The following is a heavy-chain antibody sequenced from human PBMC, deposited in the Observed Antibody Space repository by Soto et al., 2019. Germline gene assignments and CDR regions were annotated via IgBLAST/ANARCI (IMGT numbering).Heavy chain of an antibody. V-gene: IGHV1-69*13. J-gene: IGHJ6*02. CDR3: ARDSRFGYYYGMDV. Sequence: VASVKVSCKASGGTFSSYAISWVRQAPGQGLEWMGGIIPIFGTANYAQKFQGRVTITADESTSTAYMELSSLRSEDTAVFYCARDSRFGYYYGMDVWGQGTTVTVS. CDR2: IIPIFGTA. CDR1: GGTFSSYA. D-gene: IGHD3-3*01.